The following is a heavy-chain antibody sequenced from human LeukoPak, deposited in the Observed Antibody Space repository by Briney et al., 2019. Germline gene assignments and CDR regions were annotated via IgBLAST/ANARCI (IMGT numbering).Heavy chain of an antibody. J-gene: IGHJ4*02. D-gene: IGHD3-3*01. CDR2: INPNSGGT. Sequence: ASVKVSCKASGYTFTGYYMHWVRQAPGQGLEWMGWINPNSGGTNYAQKFQGRVTMTRDTSISTAYMELSRLRSDHTAVYYCATLQTYYDFWSGYYPDYWGQGTLVTVSS. CDR3: ATLQTYYDFWSGYYPDY. CDR1: GYTFTGYY. V-gene: IGHV1-2*02.